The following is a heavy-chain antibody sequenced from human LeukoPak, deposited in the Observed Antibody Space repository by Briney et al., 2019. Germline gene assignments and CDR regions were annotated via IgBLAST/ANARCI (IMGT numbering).Heavy chain of an antibody. V-gene: IGHV1-58*01. D-gene: IGHD2/OR15-2a*01. J-gene: IGHJ4*02. Sequence: SVKVSCKASGFTFSNSAVQWVRQARGQRLEWIGWIVVSSGNTNYAQKFQERVTITRDMSTSTAYMELSSLRSEDTAVYYCAVDVIYESDWGQGTLVTVSS. CDR1: GFTFSNSA. CDR3: AVDVIYESD. CDR2: IVVSSGNT.